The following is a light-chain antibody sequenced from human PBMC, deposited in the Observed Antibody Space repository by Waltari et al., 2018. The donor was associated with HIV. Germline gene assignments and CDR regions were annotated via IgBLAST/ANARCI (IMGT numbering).Light chain of an antibody. CDR1: QIINSW. V-gene: IGKV1D-12*01. CDR3: QQGSSFPFT. Sequence: DIQMTQSPSFVSASVGDRVTLTCRASQIINSWLAWDQQKPGKAPKHLIYAANTLQRGVPARFSGSGSGTDDSLSISGLLPEDFAVYFCQQGSSFPFTFGPGTKVEMK. CDR2: AAN. J-gene: IGKJ3*01.